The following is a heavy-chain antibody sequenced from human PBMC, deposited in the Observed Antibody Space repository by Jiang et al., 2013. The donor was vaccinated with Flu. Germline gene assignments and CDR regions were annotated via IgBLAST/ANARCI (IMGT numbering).Heavy chain of an antibody. J-gene: IGHJ4*02. CDR2: MYNDANT. CDR3: ARSRPEGGSTDY. D-gene: IGHD1-26*01. Sequence: VQLVESGGGLIQPGGSLRLSCAASGFTVSGNHMSWVRQAPGKGLEWVSVMYNDANTYYADSVKGRFTISRDNSKNTLYLQMNSLRAEDTAVYYCARSRPEGGSTDYWGQGTLVTVSS. CDR1: GFTVSGNH. V-gene: IGHV3-53*01.